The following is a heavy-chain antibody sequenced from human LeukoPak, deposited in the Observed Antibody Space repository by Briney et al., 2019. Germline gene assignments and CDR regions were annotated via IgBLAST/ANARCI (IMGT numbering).Heavy chain of an antibody. CDR2: IYYSGST. J-gene: IGHJ4*02. V-gene: IGHV4-39*07. CDR3: ARDSRYSYGSY. CDR1: GGSISSSSYY. D-gene: IGHD5-18*01. Sequence: YPSETLSLTCTVPGGSISSSSYYWGWIRQPPGKGLEWIGSIYYSGSTYYNPSLKSRVTISVDTSKNQFSLKLSSVTAADTAVYYCARDSRYSYGSYRGQGTLVTVSS.